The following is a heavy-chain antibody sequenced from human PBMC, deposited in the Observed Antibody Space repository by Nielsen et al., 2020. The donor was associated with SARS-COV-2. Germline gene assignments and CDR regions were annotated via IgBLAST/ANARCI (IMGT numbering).Heavy chain of an antibody. D-gene: IGHD1-26*01. J-gene: IGHJ4*02. Sequence: GGSLRLSCAASGFTFSNPWMNWVRQAPGKGLEWVSSIGTTGDKTFYADSVKGRFTISRDNSKNTLYLQLNSLRAEDTAVFYCAKISGSQRHYFDFWGQGALVTVSS. V-gene: IGHV3-23*01. CDR2: IGTTGDKT. CDR3: AKISGSQRHYFDF. CDR1: GFTFSNPW.